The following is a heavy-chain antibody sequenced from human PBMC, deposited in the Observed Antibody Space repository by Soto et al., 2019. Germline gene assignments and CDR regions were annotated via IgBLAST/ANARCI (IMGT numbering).Heavy chain of an antibody. CDR1: GFTFGSYA. D-gene: IGHD6-19*01. CDR3: AKDARSGWNFDY. CDR2: ISASGGDA. Sequence: EVQLLESGGALVQPGGSLRLSCAASGFTFGSYAMSWVRQAPGKGLEWVSAISASGGDADYADSVKGRFTISRDNSKNTLYLQMNSLRDEDTAVYYCAKDARSGWNFDYWGQGTLVTVSS. J-gene: IGHJ4*02. V-gene: IGHV3-23*01.